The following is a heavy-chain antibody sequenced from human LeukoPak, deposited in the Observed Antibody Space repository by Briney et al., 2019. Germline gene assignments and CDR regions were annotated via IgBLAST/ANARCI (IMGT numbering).Heavy chain of an antibody. CDR3: ATRNYYDSTGYYNY. J-gene: IGHJ4*02. CDR2: VYHRGST. D-gene: IGHD3-22*01. Sequence: SETLSLTCAVSGGSISTDSWWNWVRQPPGKGLEWIGEVYHRGSTNYNPSLKSRVTISVDKSKNQFSLKLTSVTAADTALYYCATRNYYDSTGYYNYWGQGTLVTVSS. CDR1: GGSISTDSW. V-gene: IGHV4-4*02.